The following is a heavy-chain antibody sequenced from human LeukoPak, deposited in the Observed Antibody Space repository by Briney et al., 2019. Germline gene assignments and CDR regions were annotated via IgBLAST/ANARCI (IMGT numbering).Heavy chain of an antibody. V-gene: IGHV4-4*09. Sequence: SETLSLTCTVSGVSMSAYQWSWVRQSPEKGLEWIGCINTKGETSYNPSLKSRVTTSADTSKSQFSLRLTSVTAADTAVYYCATSNDAKIAPFDHWGQGAPVTVSS. CDR1: GVSMSAYQ. J-gene: IGHJ4*02. D-gene: IGHD2-21*01. CDR3: ATSNDAKIAPFDH. CDR2: INTKGET.